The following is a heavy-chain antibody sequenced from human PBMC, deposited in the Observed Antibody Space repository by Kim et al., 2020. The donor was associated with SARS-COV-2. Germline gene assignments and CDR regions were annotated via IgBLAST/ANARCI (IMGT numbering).Heavy chain of an antibody. Sequence: GGSLRLSCTASGFTFGDYAMSWVRQAPGKGLEWVGFIRSKAYGGTTEYAASVKGRFTISRDDSKSMAFLQMNSLKTEDTAVYYCTRAHNIGRWAYYYYYYMDVWGKGTTVTVSS. J-gene: IGHJ6*03. V-gene: IGHV3-49*04. CDR3: TRAHNIGRWAYYYYYYMDV. CDR1: GFTFGDYA. CDR2: IRSKAYGGTT. D-gene: IGHD5-12*01.